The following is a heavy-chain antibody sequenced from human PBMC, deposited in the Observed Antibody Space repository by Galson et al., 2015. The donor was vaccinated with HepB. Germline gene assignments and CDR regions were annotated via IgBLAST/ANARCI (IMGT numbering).Heavy chain of an antibody. Sequence: SETLSLTCAVYGGSFSGYYWSWIRQPPGKGLEWIGYIYYSGSTNYNPSLKSRVTISVDTSKNQFSLKLSSVTAADTAVYYCARDSLGYCTNGVCYPDAFDIWGQGTMVTVSS. J-gene: IGHJ3*02. D-gene: IGHD2-8*01. CDR3: ARDSLGYCTNGVCYPDAFDI. CDR1: GGSFSGYY. V-gene: IGHV4-59*01. CDR2: IYYSGST.